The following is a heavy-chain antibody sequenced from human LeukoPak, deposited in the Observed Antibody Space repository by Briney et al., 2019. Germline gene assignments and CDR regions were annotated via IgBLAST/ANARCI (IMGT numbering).Heavy chain of an antibody. J-gene: IGHJ4*02. CDR2: IYYSGST. CDR3: AKLPKYHDFWSGYYTDLGFDY. D-gene: IGHD3-3*01. CDR1: GGSISSSCYY. Sequence: PSETLSLTCTVSGGSISSSCYYWGWIRQPPGKGLEWIGSIYYSGSTYYNPSLKSRVTISVDTSKNQFSLKLSSVTAADTAVFYCAKLPKYHDFWSGYYTDLGFDYWGQGTLVTVSS. V-gene: IGHV4-39*01.